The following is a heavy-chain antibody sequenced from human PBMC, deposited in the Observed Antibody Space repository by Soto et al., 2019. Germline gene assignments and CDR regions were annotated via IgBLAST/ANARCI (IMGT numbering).Heavy chain of an antibody. V-gene: IGHV5-10-1*01. Sequence: GESLKISCQGSGYSFNSYWISWVRQVPGKGLEWVGRIDPGTSYSNYSPSFEGHVTISVDKSKSTAFLQWSSLKASDTAMYYCARLPTLHESRVWSGFDPWGQGTLVTVSS. CDR1: GYSFNSYW. J-gene: IGHJ5*02. CDR2: IDPGTSYS. D-gene: IGHD3-3*01. CDR3: ARLPTLHESRVWSGFDP.